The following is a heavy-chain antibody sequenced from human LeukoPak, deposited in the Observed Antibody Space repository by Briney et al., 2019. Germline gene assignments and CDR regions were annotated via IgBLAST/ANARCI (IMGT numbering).Heavy chain of an antibody. V-gene: IGHV4-34*01. CDR3: ARRRPVVRGVSITTAKKNWFDP. CDR2: INHSGST. Sequence: SETLSLTSAVYGGSFSGYYWSWIRQPPGKGLEWIGEINHSGSTNYNPSLKSRVTISVDTSKNQFSLKLSSVTAADTAVFYCARRRPVVRGVSITTAKKNWFDPWGQGTLVTVSS. J-gene: IGHJ5*02. D-gene: IGHD3-10*01. CDR1: GGSFSGYY.